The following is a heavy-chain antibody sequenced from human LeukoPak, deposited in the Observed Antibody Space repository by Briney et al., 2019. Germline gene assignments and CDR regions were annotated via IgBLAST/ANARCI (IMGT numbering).Heavy chain of an antibody. Sequence: PSETLSLTCAVYGGSFSAYYWSWIRRPPGKGLEWIGEINHSGSTSYNPSLKSRATISVHTSKNQFSLQLSSVTAADTAVYHCARPTVTSYNWFDPWGQGTLVTVSS. CDR3: ARPTVTSYNWFDP. D-gene: IGHD4-17*01. CDR2: INHSGST. J-gene: IGHJ5*02. CDR1: GGSFSAYY. V-gene: IGHV4-34*01.